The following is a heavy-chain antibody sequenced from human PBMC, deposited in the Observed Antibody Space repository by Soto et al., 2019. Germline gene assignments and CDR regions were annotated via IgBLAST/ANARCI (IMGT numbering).Heavy chain of an antibody. CDR3: ARFWRGPAAIYYYYGMDV. CDR2: IYYSGST. CDR1: GGSISSGGYY. D-gene: IGHD2-2*01. Sequence: QVQLQESGPGLVKPSQTLSLTCTVSGGSISSGGYYWSWIRQHPGKGLEWIGYIYYSGSTYYHPSLKSRVTISVDTSKHQFSLKLSSVTAADTAVYYCARFWRGPAAIYYYYGMDVWGQGTTVTVSS. J-gene: IGHJ6*02. V-gene: IGHV4-31*03.